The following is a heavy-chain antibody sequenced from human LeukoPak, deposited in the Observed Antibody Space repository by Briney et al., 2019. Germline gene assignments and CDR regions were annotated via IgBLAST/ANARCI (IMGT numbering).Heavy chain of an antibody. CDR3: ARGLDCGGDCYSS. V-gene: IGHV1-8*03. J-gene: IGHJ4*02. CDR2: TNPNSGNT. CDR1: GYTFTSYD. D-gene: IGHD2-21*01. Sequence: ASVKVSCKASGYTFTSYDINWVRQATGQGLEWMGWTNPNSGNTGYAQKFQGRVTITRNTSISTAYMELSSLRSEDTAVYYCARGLDCGGDCYSSWGQGTLVTVSS.